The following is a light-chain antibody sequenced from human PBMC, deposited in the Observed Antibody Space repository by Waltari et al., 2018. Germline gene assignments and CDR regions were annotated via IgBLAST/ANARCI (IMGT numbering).Light chain of an antibody. V-gene: IGLV2-23*02. J-gene: IGLJ1*01. CDR3: CSYAGGSAFV. Sequence: QSALTQPASVSGSPGQSITISCTGTSSDVGSYNLVSWYHHRPGKAPRLVISGVSKRPSGVSNRLCGSKSVNTASLTISGLRTEDEADYYCCSYAGGSAFVFGTGTKITVL. CDR1: SSDVGSYNL. CDR2: GVS.